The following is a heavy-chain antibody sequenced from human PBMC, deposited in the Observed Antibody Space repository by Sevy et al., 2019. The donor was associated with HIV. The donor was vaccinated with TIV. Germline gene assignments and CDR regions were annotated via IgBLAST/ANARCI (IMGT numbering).Heavy chain of an antibody. D-gene: IGHD2-2*01. CDR2: ISSSSSYI. V-gene: IGHV3-21*01. CDR1: GFTFSSYS. Sequence: GGSLRLSCAASGFTFSSYSMNWVRQAPGKGLEWVSSISSSSSYIYYADSVKGRLTISRDNAKNSLYLQMNSLRAEETAVYYCARDRGCSSTSCHYYYGMDVWGQGTTVTVSS. J-gene: IGHJ6*02. CDR3: ARDRGCSSTSCHYYYGMDV.